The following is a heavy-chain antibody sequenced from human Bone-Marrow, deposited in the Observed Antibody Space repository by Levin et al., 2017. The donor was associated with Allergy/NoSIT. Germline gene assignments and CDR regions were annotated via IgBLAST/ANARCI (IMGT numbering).Heavy chain of an antibody. Sequence: RSQTLSLTCTVSGGSISSSSYYWGWIRQPPGKGLEWIGSIYYSGSTYYNPSLKSRVTISVDTSKNQFSLKLSSVTAADTAVYYCASPREEQWLAYDAFDIWGQGTMVTVSS. J-gene: IGHJ3*02. D-gene: IGHD6-19*01. V-gene: IGHV4-39*01. CDR1: GGSISSSSYY. CDR3: ASPREEQWLAYDAFDI. CDR2: IYYSGST.